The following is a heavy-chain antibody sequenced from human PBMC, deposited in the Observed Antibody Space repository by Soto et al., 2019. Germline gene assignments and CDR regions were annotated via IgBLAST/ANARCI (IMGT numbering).Heavy chain of an antibody. CDR3: ARQGSNGGAYFYGMDV. Sequence: ESLKISCQGSGYSFVNYWIAWVRQMPGKGLEWMGIIYPDDSDSRYSPSFQGQVTVSVDKSINTAYLQWSSLRASDTAVYYCARQGSNGGAYFYGMDVWGPVTTVTVSS. D-gene: IGHD7-27*01. J-gene: IGHJ6*02. CDR2: IYPDDSDS. V-gene: IGHV5-51*01. CDR1: GYSFVNYW.